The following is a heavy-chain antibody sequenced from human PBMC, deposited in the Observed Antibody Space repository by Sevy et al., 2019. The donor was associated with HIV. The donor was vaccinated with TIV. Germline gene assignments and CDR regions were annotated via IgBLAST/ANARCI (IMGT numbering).Heavy chain of an antibody. D-gene: IGHD5-12*01. CDR2: IYPGDSET. CDR3: ARLPTPSGSDDY. V-gene: IGHV5-51*01. Sequence: GESLKISCKGSGYSFSSYWIAWVRQMPGKGLEWMGIIYPGDSETRYSPSFQGQVTISADKSISTASLQWSSLKASDTAMYCCARLPTPSGSDDYWGQGTLVTVSS. CDR1: GYSFSSYW. J-gene: IGHJ4*02.